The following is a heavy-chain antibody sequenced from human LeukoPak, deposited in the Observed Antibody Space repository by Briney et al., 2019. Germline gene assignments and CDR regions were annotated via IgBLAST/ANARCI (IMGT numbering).Heavy chain of an antibody. CDR3: ASRKVRGVKAFDI. J-gene: IGHJ3*02. Sequence: PSETLSLTCAVYGGSFSGYYWSWIRQPPGKGLEWIGEINHSGSTNNNPSLKSRVTISVDTSENQFSLKLSSVTAADTAVYYCASRKVRGVKAFDIWGQGTMVTVSS. V-gene: IGHV4-34*01. CDR1: GGSFSGYY. CDR2: INHSGST. D-gene: IGHD3-10*01.